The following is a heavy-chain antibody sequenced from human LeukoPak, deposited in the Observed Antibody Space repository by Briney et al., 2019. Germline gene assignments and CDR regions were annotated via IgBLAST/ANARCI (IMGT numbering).Heavy chain of an antibody. D-gene: IGHD3-10*01. V-gene: IGHV4-34*01. CDR3: ARGVMELLWFGEHYYYYYYMDV. CDR2: INHSGST. J-gene: IGHJ6*03. Sequence: SETLSLTCAVYGGSFSGYYWSWIRQPPGKGLEWIGEINHSGSTNYNPSLKSRVTISVDTSKNQFSLTLSSVTAADTAVYYCARGVMELLWFGEHYYYYYYMDVWGKGTTVTVSS. CDR1: GGSFSGYY.